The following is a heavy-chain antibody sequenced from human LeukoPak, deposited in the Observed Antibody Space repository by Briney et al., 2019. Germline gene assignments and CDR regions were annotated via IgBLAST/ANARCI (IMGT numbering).Heavy chain of an antibody. CDR3: ARHYYGSGGSLGDYYYMDV. CDR2: IYAGDSQT. CDR1: GYTFTSYS. D-gene: IGHD3-10*01. Sequence: GESLKISCRVSGYTFTSYSIGWVRQMPGKGLEWMGIIYAGDSQTRYSPSFQGQVTISADKSVSTAYLQWSSLKASDTAMYYCARHYYGSGGSLGDYYYMDVWGKGTTVTVSS. J-gene: IGHJ6*03. V-gene: IGHV5-51*01.